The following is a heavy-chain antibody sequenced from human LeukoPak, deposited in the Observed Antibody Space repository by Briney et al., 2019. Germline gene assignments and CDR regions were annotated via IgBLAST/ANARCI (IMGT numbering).Heavy chain of an antibody. J-gene: IGHJ4*02. CDR2: ISWSSANI. Sequence: PGRSLRLSCAASGFTFDDYAMHWVRQAPGKGLEWVSAISWSSANIGYADSVKGRFTISRDSAKSSLYLQMNSLRPEDTALYYCAKGSLGYCSGGSCYGWASIDYWGQGTLVTVSS. CDR3: AKGSLGYCSGGSCYGWASIDY. V-gene: IGHV3-9*01. D-gene: IGHD2-15*01. CDR1: GFTFDDYA.